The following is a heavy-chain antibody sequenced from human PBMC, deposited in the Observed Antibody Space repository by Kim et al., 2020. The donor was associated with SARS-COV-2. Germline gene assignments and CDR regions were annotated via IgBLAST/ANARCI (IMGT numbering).Heavy chain of an antibody. J-gene: IGHJ6*02. Sequence: GGSLRLSCAASGFTFDDYAMHWVRQAPGKGLEWVSGISWNSGSIIYADSVKGRFTISRDNAKNSLYLQMNSLRAEDTALYYCAKDVYYYGSWSYPPNYYYYGMDVWGQGTTVTVSS. CDR1: GFTFDDYA. CDR2: ISWNSGSI. CDR3: AKDVYYYGSWSYPPNYYYYGMDV. D-gene: IGHD3-10*01. V-gene: IGHV3-9*01.